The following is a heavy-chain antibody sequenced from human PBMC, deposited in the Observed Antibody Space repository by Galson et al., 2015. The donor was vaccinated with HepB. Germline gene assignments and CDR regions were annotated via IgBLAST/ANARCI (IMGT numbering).Heavy chain of an antibody. CDR2: IIPIHGIT. Sequence: SVKVSCKASGDTFSSYSIHWVRQAPGQGLEWMGWIIPIHGITNYAQKFQGRVTITADKSTSTAYMELSSLRSDDTAVYYCARDGDMVEFDYWGQGTLVTVSS. J-gene: IGHJ4*02. V-gene: IGHV1-69*10. D-gene: IGHD2-15*01. CDR3: ARDGDMVEFDY. CDR1: GDTFSSYS.